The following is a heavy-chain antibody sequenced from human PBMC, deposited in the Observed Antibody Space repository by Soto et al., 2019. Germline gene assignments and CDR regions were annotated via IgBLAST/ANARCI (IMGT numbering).Heavy chain of an antibody. CDR1: GFTFSSYW. V-gene: IGHV3-7*03. CDR2: IKQDGSEK. CDR3: ARDGGVGATTDPDDAFDI. D-gene: IGHD1-26*01. J-gene: IGHJ3*02. Sequence: GGSLRLSCAASGFTFSSYWMSWVRQAPGKGLEWVANIKQDGSEKYYVDSVKGRFTISRDNAKNSLYLQMNSLRAEDTAVYYCARDGGVGATTDPDDAFDIWGQGTMVPVSS.